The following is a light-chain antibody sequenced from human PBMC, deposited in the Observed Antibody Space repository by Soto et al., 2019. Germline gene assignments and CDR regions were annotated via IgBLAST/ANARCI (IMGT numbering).Light chain of an antibody. CDR2: EVN. CDR1: SSDVGVYNY. J-gene: IGLJ7*01. V-gene: IGLV2-14*01. CDR3: SSYTSISSLV. Sequence: QAVVTQPASVSGSPGQSITISCTETSSDVGVYNYVSWYQQHPGKAPKLMIYEVNNRPSGVSNRFSGSKSGNTASLTISGLQAEDEADYYCSSYTSISSLVFGGGTQLTVL.